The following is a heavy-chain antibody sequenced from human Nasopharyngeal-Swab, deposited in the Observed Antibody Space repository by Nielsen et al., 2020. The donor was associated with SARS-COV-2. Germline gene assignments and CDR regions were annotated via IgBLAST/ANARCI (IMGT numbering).Heavy chain of an antibody. J-gene: IGHJ4*02. CDR3: ARTSSGRRFDY. V-gene: IGHV4-34*01. CDR2: INHSGST. Sequence: PSETLSLTCAVSGGSFSGYYWSWIRQPPGKGLEWIGEINHSGSTNYNPSLRSRVTISVDTSKNQFSLKLSSVTAADTAVYYCARTSSGRRFDYWGQGTLVTVSS. D-gene: IGHD6-25*01. CDR1: GGSFSGYY.